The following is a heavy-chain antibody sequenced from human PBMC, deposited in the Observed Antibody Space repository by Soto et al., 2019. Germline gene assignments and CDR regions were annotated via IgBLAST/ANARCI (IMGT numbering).Heavy chain of an antibody. CDR3: VKDGGYCSSSTCYSPRNHYFDS. J-gene: IGHJ4*02. Sequence: GSLRLSCEASGFTFSDYWMSWVRQAPGKGPEWVANIKFDGSEKQYVDSVRGRFTISRDNSRNSLFLQMNSLRAGDTAVYYCVKDGGYCSSSTCYSPRNHYFDSWGQGTLVTVSS. CDR2: IKFDGSEK. D-gene: IGHD2-2*01. CDR1: GFTFSDYW. V-gene: IGHV3-7*03.